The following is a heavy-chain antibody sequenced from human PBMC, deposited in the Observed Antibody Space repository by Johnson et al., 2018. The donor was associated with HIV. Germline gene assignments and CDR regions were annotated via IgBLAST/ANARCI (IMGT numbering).Heavy chain of an antibody. V-gene: IGHV3-30*02. CDR1: GFTFANYG. D-gene: IGHD6-19*01. CDR3: AKDDNLGVWYSDAFDV. CDR2: TAHDESIT. J-gene: IGHJ3*01. Sequence: VQLVESGGGVVQPGESLRLSCAASGFTFANYGMHWVRQAPGKGLEWVAFTAHDESITHYADSVKGRFPMSRDNSKSTLNLQMKSLRPEDTAIYYCAKDDNLGVWYSDAFDVWGQGTVVTVSS.